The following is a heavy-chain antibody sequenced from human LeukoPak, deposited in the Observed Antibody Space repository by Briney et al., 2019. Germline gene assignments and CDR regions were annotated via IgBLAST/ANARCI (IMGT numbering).Heavy chain of an antibody. CDR2: IYYRGST. Sequence: SETLSLTCTVSGGSINSSSDYWGWIRQPPGKGLEWIGTIYYRGSTHYNPSLKSRVAISVDTSKNHFSLKLSSVTAADTALYYCARLLTGYHGSSGYYCDAFDIWGQGTMVTVSS. CDR1: GGSINSSSDY. D-gene: IGHD3-22*01. J-gene: IGHJ3*02. V-gene: IGHV4-39*02. CDR3: ARLLTGYHGSSGYYCDAFDI.